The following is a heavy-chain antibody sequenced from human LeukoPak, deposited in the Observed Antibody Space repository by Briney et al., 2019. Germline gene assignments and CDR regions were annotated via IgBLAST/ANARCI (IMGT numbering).Heavy chain of an antibody. J-gene: IGHJ4*02. CDR3: IADVPTLDTQLDY. CDR2: ITSGGTT. D-gene: IGHD4-23*01. Sequence: GGSLRLSCEASGFTFTYARMNWVRQAPGKGPEWVGHITSGGTTDYAAPVKGRFTISRENSKNTVYLQMNSLKMEDTAMYYCIADVPTLDTQLDYWGQGTLVTVSS. CDR1: GFTFTYAR. V-gene: IGHV3-15*01.